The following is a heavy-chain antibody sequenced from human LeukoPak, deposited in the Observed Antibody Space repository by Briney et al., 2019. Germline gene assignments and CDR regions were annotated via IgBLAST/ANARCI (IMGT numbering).Heavy chain of an antibody. CDR1: GFTFSSYS. J-gene: IGHJ4*02. Sequence: PGGSLTLSCAASGFTFSSYSMNWVRQAPGKGLEWVSSISSSSSYIYYADSVKGRFTISRDNAKNSLYLQMNSLRAEDTAVYYCARFPADFWSGYLFYFDYWGQGTLVTVSS. V-gene: IGHV3-21*01. CDR3: ARFPADFWSGYLFYFDY. D-gene: IGHD3-3*01. CDR2: ISSSSSYI.